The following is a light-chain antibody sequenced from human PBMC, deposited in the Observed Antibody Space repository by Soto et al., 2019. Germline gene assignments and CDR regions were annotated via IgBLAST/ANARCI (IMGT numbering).Light chain of an antibody. CDR3: MQGSHWPPIT. CDR2: KVS. CDR1: QGRVHRDGNTY. Sequence: DVVVTQSPLSLPVTLGQAASISCRSGQGRVHRDGNTYLSWFRQRPGQSPRRLIYKVSNREAGVPDRFSGSGSGTDFTLKISRVEAEDVGLYYCMQGSHWPPITFGQGTRLEI. V-gene: IGKV2-30*02. J-gene: IGKJ5*01.